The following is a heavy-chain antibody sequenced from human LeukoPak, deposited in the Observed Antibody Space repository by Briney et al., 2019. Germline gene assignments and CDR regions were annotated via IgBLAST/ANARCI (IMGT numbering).Heavy chain of an antibody. CDR3: AKEIGIVVVVAATVNWFDP. V-gene: IGHV3-23*01. Sequence: PGGSLRLSCAASGFTFSSYAMSWVRQAPGKGLEWVSAISGSGGSTYYADSVKGRFTISRDNSKNTLYLQMNSLRAEDTAVYYCAKEIGIVVVVAATVNWFDPWGQGTLVTVSS. CDR2: ISGSGGST. J-gene: IGHJ5*02. D-gene: IGHD2-15*01. CDR1: GFTFSSYA.